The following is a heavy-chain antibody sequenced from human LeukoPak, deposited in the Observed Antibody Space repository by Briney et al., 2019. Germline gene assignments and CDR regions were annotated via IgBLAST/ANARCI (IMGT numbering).Heavy chain of an antibody. CDR2: ISSSGSTI. CDR1: GFTLSSYE. D-gene: IGHD6-19*01. J-gene: IGHJ5*02. CDR3: ARRTAVAGTVNWFDP. Sequence: PGGSLRLSCAASGFTLSSYEMNWVRQAPGKGLEWVSYISSSGSTIYYADSVKGRFTISRDNAKNSLYLQMNSLRAEDTAVYYCARRTAVAGTVNWFDPWGQGTLVTVSS. V-gene: IGHV3-48*03.